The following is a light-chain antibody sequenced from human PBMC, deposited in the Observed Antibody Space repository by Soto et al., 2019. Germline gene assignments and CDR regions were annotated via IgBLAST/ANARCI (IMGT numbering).Light chain of an antibody. Sequence: DIQLTQSPPSVSASLGAGVTITCRASQDIGNFLAWYQQKPGKAPKLLIYSASTLQSGVPSRFSGSGSAAEFSLTISSLQPEDFAAYFCHQLNNYPLTFGGGTKVDIK. CDR1: QDIGNF. CDR3: HQLNNYPLT. CDR2: SAS. J-gene: IGKJ4*01. V-gene: IGKV1-9*01.